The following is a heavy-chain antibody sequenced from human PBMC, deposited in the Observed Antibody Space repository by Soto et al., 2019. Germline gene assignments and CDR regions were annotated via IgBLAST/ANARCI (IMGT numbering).Heavy chain of an antibody. D-gene: IGHD6-19*01. CDR3: TREGYTSGRAGVFDF. Sequence: GGSLRLSCAASGFTFSSYVMHWVRQAPGKGLEWVAAISADGSLKLYTESVKGRFTISSDNPDNTLHLQLTSLRAEDTAVFYCTREGYTSGRAGVFDFWGQGTVVTVSS. CDR1: GFTFSSYV. V-gene: IGHV3-30-3*01. J-gene: IGHJ4*02. CDR2: ISADGSLK.